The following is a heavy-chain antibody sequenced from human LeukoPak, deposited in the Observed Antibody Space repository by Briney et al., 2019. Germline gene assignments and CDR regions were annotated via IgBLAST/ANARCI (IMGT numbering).Heavy chain of an antibody. J-gene: IGHJ4*02. Sequence: GGSLRLSCAASGFTFSSYSMNWVRQAPGKGLEWVSSISSSSSYIYYADSVKGRFTISRDNAKNSLYLQMNSLRAEDTAVYYCTTIVAPGYTYFNYWGQGTLVTVSS. CDR2: ISSSSSYI. CDR1: GFTFSSYS. V-gene: IGHV3-21*01. D-gene: IGHD5-12*01. CDR3: TTIVAPGYTYFNY.